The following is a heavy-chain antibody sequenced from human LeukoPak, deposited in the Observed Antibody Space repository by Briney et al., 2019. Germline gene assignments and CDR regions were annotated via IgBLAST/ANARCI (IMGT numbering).Heavy chain of an antibody. CDR2: IIPIFGTA. V-gene: IGHV1-69*06. CDR3: ARDYGANIAFDI. J-gene: IGHJ3*02. Sequence: SVKVSCKASGGTFSSYAISWVRQAPGQGLEWMGGIIPIFGTANYAQKFQGRVTITADKSTSTAYMELSILRSEDTAVYYCARDYGANIAFDIWGQGTMVTVSS. D-gene: IGHD2/OR15-2a*01. CDR1: GGTFSSYA.